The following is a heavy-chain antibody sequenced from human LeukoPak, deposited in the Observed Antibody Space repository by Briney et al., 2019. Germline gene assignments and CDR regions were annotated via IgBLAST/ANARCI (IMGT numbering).Heavy chain of an antibody. D-gene: IGHD2-2*02. CDR3: ARGLYCSSTSCYIPY. CDR1: GGSISSGGYS. Sequence: SETLSLTCAVSGGSISSGGYSWSWIRQPPGKGLEWIGYIYHSGSTYYNPSLKSRVTISVDRSKNQFSLKLSSVTAADTAVYYCARGLYCSSTSCYIPYWGQGTLVTVSS. V-gene: IGHV4-30-2*01. J-gene: IGHJ4*02. CDR2: IYHSGST.